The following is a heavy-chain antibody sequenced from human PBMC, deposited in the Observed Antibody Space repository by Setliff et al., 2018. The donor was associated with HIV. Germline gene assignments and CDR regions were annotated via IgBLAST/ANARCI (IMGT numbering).Heavy chain of an antibody. CDR3: ARSRSTRDAFDL. CDR1: GFTFSDYA. J-gene: IGHJ3*01. Sequence: PGGSLRLSCAASGFTFSDYALNWVRQAPGKGLEWVSSISSSSSYIYYADSMKGRFTISRDNARNSLYLEMNSLRAEDTAVYYCARSRSTRDAFDLWGHGTMVTVSS. CDR2: ISSSSSYI. D-gene: IGHD2-2*01. V-gene: IGHV3-21*01.